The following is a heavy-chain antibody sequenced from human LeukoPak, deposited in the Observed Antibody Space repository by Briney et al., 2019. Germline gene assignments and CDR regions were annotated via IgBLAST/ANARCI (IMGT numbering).Heavy chain of an antibody. J-gene: IGHJ4*02. CDR1: GFTFDAYA. Sequence: GGSLRLSCAPSGFTFDAYAMHRVPHAPRKGLEGGSGITWNRYSMGYAESVKGRVTITRDYAKNTLFLQMNSLRADDVALYYCAKSVGATTGGFDYWGQGTPVTVSS. CDR3: AKSVGATTGGFDY. V-gene: IGHV3-9*03. CDR2: ITWNRYSM. D-gene: IGHD1-26*01.